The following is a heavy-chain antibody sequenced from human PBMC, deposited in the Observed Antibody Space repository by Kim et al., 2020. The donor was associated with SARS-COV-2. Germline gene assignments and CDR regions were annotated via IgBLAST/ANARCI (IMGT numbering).Heavy chain of an antibody. D-gene: IGHD4-17*01. Sequence: SETLSLTCTVSGGSISNYYWSWIRRPPGKGLEWIGYIYYSGSTNYNPSLKSRVTISVDTSKNQFSLKLRSVTAADTAVYYCARTYVDYALPYFDYWGQGT. V-gene: IGHV4-59*01. CDR3: ARTYVDYALPYFDY. CDR2: IYYSGST. CDR1: GGSISNYY. J-gene: IGHJ4*02.